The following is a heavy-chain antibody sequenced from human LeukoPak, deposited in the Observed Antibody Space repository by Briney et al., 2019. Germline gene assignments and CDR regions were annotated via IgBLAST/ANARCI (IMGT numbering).Heavy chain of an antibody. J-gene: IGHJ4*02. D-gene: IGHD3-10*01. CDR1: GFTFDDYA. CDR3: AKDMNTMVRGVDY. CDR2: ISWNSGSI. Sequence: GRSLRLSCAASGFTFDDYAMHWVRQAPGKGLEWVSGISWNSGSIGYADSVKGRFTISRDNAKNSLYLQMNSLRAEDTALYYCAKDMNTMVRGVDYWGQGTLVTVSS. V-gene: IGHV3-9*01.